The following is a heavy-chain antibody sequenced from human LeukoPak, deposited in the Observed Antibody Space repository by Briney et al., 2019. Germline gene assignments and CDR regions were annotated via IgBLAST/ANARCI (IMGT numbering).Heavy chain of an antibody. J-gene: IGHJ6*02. CDR2: ISWNSGSI. CDR3: AKDKGVRYCSGSCYSRPVWNGMDV. CDR1: GFTFDDYA. V-gene: IGHV3-9*01. D-gene: IGHD2-15*01. Sequence: AGGSLRLSCAASGFTFDDYAMHWVRQAPGKGLEWVSGISWNSGSIGYADSVKGRFTISRDNAKNSLYLQMNSLRAEDTALYYCAKDKGVRYCSGSCYSRPVWNGMDVWGQGTTVTVSS.